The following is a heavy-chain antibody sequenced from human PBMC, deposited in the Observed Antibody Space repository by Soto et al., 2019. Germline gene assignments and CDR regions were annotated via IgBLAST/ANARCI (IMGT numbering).Heavy chain of an antibody. D-gene: IGHD3-10*01. CDR3: ARGGVYGSGSYSSGYYYYGMDV. Sequence: KASETLSLTCAVYGGSFSGYYWSWIRQPLGKGLEWIGEINHSGSTNYNPSLKSRVTISVDTSKNQFSLKLSSVTAADTAVYYCARGGVYGSGSYSSGYYYYGMDVWGQGTTVTVSS. J-gene: IGHJ6*02. CDR2: INHSGST. V-gene: IGHV4-34*01. CDR1: GGSFSGYY.